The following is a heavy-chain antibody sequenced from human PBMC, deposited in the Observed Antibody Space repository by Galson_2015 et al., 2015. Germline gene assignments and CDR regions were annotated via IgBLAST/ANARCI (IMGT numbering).Heavy chain of an antibody. CDR2: IWYDGSNK. J-gene: IGHJ4*02. Sequence: SLRLSCAASGFTFSSYGMHWVRQAPGKGLEWVAVIWYDGSNKYYADSVKGRFTISRDNCKNTLYLQMNSLRAEDTAVYYCATLPIRGYSYGPFDYWGQGTLVTVSS. V-gene: IGHV3-33*01. D-gene: IGHD5-18*01. CDR1: GFTFSSYG. CDR3: ATLPIRGYSYGPFDY.